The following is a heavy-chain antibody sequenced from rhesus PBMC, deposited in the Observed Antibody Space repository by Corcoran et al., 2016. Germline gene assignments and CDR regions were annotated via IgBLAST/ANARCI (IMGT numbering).Heavy chain of an antibody. J-gene: IGHJ4*01. CDR1: GGSVSSSNW. V-gene: IGHV4-65*01. Sequence: QVQLQESGPGLVKPSETLSLTCAVSGGSVSSSNWWSWIRQPPGKGLEWIGDISGSSGSTYYNPSLKSLVTISTDTSKNQFSLKLSSVTAADTAVYYCARDLTSGSYYFDYWGQGVLVTVSS. CDR3: ARDLTSGSYYFDY. D-gene: IGHD3-16*01. CDR2: ISGSSGST.